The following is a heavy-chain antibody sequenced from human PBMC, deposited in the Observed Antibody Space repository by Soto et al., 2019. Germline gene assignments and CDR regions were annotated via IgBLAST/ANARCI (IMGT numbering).Heavy chain of an antibody. CDR2: ISYTGST. Sequence: PSQTLSLTCTVSGGSISDDEYFWSWIRQPPGKGREGIAYISYTGSTYYNASLKSRLTVSMDTSKNQFSLTVSSVTATDTAVYCCASGDSVPSYQLDSWGQGTLVTVYS. D-gene: IGHD3-10*02. J-gene: IGHJ4*02. V-gene: IGHV4-30-4*01. CDR1: GGSISDDEYF. CDR3: ASGDSVPSYQLDS.